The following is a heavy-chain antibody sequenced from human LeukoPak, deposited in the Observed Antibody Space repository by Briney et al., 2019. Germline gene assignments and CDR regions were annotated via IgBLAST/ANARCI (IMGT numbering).Heavy chain of an antibody. D-gene: IGHD5-18*01. CDR3: ARDIRGYTDY. J-gene: IGHJ4*02. V-gene: IGHV3-48*03. CDR1: GFTFSSYE. CDR2: ISSSGSTI. Sequence: GGSPRLSCAASGFTFSSYEMNWVRQAPGKGLEWVSYISSSGSTIYYADSVKGRFTISRDNAKNSLYLQMNSLRAEDTTVYYCARDIRGYTDYWGQGTLVTVSS.